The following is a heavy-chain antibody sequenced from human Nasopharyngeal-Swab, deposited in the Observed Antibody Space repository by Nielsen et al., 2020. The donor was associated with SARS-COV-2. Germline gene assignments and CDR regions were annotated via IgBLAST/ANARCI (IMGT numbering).Heavy chain of an antibody. Sequence: GESLKISCAASGFVFSSVWMSWVRQAPGKGLEWVGRIKRKADGGTVEYATAVRGRFSISRDDSRSTLFLQMNRLKTEDTAVYYCTTLHRTGWFWGQGTLATVSS. CDR3: TTLHRTGWF. CDR2: IKRKADGGTV. CDR1: GFVFSSVW. V-gene: IGHV3-15*01. D-gene: IGHD6-19*01. J-gene: IGHJ4*02.